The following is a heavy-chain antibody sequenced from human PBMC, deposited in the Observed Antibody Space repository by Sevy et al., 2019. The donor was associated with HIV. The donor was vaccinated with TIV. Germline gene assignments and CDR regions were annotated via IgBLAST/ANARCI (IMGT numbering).Heavy chain of an antibody. J-gene: IGHJ4*02. CDR2: INPSGGST. Sequence: GESLKISCKASGYTFTSQYMHWVRQAPGQGLEWMGIINPSGGSTSYAQKFQGRVTMTRDTSTSTVYMELSSLRSEGTAVYYCARDSDNYDILTGYYPFDYWGQGTLVTVSS. D-gene: IGHD3-9*01. V-gene: IGHV1-46*01. CDR1: GYTFTSQY. CDR3: ARDSDNYDILTGYYPFDY.